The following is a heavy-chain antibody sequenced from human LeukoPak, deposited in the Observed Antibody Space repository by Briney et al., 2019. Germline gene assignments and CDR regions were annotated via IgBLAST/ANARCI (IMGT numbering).Heavy chain of an antibody. V-gene: IGHV3-9*01. Sequence: GGSLRLSCAASGFTFDDYAMHWVRQAPGKGLEWVSGISWNSGSIGYADSVKGRFTISRDNAKNSLYLQMNSLRAEDTALYYCAKGKYSNLRSGFDPWGQGTLVTVSS. CDR3: AKGKYSNLRSGFDP. J-gene: IGHJ5*02. D-gene: IGHD4-11*01. CDR1: GFTFDDYA. CDR2: ISWNSGSI.